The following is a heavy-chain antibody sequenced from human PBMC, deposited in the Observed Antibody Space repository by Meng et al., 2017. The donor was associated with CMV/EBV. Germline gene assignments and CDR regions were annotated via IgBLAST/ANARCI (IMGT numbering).Heavy chain of an antibody. J-gene: IGHJ5*02. Sequence: QVSLAHAGAGLLRPSLPLCLTCAVYGGSFSGYYWSWIRQPPGKGLEWIGEINHSGSTNYNPSLKSRVTISVDTSKNQFSLKLSSVTAADTAVYYCARGVGGWFDPWGQGTLVTVSS. CDR3: ARGVGGWFDP. D-gene: IGHD1-26*01. CDR1: GGSFSGYY. CDR2: INHSGST. V-gene: IGHV4-34*01.